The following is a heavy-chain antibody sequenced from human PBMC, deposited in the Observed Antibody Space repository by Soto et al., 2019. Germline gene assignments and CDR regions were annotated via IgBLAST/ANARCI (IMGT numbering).Heavy chain of an antibody. CDR3: ARDHDSPIQLVDY. V-gene: IGHV3-21*01. CDR2: ISSSSSYI. Sequence: RRLYCAASGFTFSSYRMNWVRQAPGKGLEWGSSISSSSSYIYYADSVKGRFTISRDNAKNSLYLQMNSLRAEDTAVYYCARDHDSPIQLVDYVGQEXLFTASS. J-gene: IGHJ4*01. CDR1: GFTFSSYR. D-gene: IGHD5-18*01.